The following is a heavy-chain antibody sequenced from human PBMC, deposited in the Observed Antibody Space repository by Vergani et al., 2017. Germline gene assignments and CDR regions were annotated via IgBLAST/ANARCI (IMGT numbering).Heavy chain of an antibody. J-gene: IGHJ5*02. CDR2: IIPICGTA. CDR1: GGTFSSYA. D-gene: IGHD2-2*02. Sequence: QVQLVQSGAEVKKPGSSVKVSCKASGGTFSSYAISWVRQAPGQGLEWMGGIIPICGTAYYAQKFQGRVTITADESTSTAYLELSSLRSEDTDVYYCAREGVAYCSSTSCYTHWFDPWGQGTLVTVSS. V-gene: IGHV1-69*01. CDR3: AREGVAYCSSTSCYTHWFDP.